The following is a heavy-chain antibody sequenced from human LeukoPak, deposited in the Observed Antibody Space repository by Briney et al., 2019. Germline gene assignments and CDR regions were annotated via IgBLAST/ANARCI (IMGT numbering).Heavy chain of an antibody. Sequence: ASVKVSCKASGYTFTSYGISWVRQAPGQGLEWMGWISAYNGNTNYAQKLQGRVTMTTDTSTSTAYMELRSLRSDDTAVYYCARDRLLWFGELPGDAFDIWGQGTMVTVSS. J-gene: IGHJ3*02. CDR2: ISAYNGNT. D-gene: IGHD3-10*01. CDR1: GYTFTSYG. V-gene: IGHV1-18*01. CDR3: ARDRLLWFGELPGDAFDI.